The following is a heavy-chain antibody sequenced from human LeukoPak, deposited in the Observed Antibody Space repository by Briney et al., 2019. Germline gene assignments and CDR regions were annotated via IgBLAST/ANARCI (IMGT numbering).Heavy chain of an antibody. V-gene: IGHV4-34*01. CDR2: INHSGST. J-gene: IGHJ4*02. Sequence: SETLSLTCAVYGGSFSGYYWSWIRQPPGKGLEWIGEINHSGSTNYNPSLKSRVTISVDTSKNQFSLRLSSVTAADTAVYYCARGPPPPCYYGSGSYWPNWGQGTLVTVSS. CDR1: GGSFSGYY. CDR3: ARGPPPPCYYGSGSYWPN. D-gene: IGHD3-10*01.